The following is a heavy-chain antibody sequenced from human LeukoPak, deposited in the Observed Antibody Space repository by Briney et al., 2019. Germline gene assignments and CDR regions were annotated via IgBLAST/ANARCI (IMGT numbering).Heavy chain of an antibody. CDR1: GFTLSSYW. CDR2: INERATII. CDR3: VRDLILVWTPGDDFDH. J-gene: IGHJ4*02. Sequence: GGSLRLSCAASGFTLSSYWMHWVRQAPGKGLEWVSRINERATIISYADSVKGRFTISRENARNTLYLQMNSLTAEDTAVYYCVRDLILVWTPGDDFDHWGQGTLVTVSS. V-gene: IGHV3-74*01. D-gene: IGHD3-16*01.